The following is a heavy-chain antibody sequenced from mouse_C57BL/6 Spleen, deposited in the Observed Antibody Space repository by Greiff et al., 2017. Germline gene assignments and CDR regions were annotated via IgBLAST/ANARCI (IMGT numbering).Heavy chain of an antibody. CDR2: ISYDGSN. J-gene: IGHJ3*01. CDR3: ARDGMITTRSLFAY. Sequence: EVKLMESGPGLVKPSQSLSLTCSVTGYSITSGYYWNWIRQFPGNKLEWMGYISYDGSNNYNPSLKNRISITRDTSKNQFFLKLNSVTTEDTATYYCARDGMITTRSLFAYWGQGTLVTVSA. CDR1: GYSITSGYY. V-gene: IGHV3-6*01. D-gene: IGHD2-4*01.